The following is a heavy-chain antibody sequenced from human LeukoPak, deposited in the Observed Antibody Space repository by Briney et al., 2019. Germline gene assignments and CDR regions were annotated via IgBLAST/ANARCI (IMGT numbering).Heavy chain of an antibody. D-gene: IGHD2-8*02. Sequence: PGGSLRLSCAASGFTFSSYDIHWVRQATGKGLEWVSGIGTAGEIYYPGSVKGRFTISRENAKNSLYLQMNSLRAEDTAVYYCATYRQVLLPFESWGQGTLVTVSS. CDR1: GFTFSSYD. V-gene: IGHV3-13*01. CDR3: ATYRQVLLPFES. CDR2: IGTAGEI. J-gene: IGHJ4*02.